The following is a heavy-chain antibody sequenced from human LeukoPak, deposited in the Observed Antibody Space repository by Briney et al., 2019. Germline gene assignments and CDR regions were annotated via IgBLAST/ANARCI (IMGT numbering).Heavy chain of an antibody. J-gene: IGHJ1*01. CDR2: INPDGRDT. CDR3: TSXGDTTXEYFQR. V-gene: IGHV3-7*01. CDR1: GFTFSRCW. Sequence: GGSLRLSCVVSGFTFSRCWMNWVRQAPGKGLEWVAHINPDGRDTYYVDSVKGRFTISRDNAQNSMYLQMNSLRVEDTAVYYCTSXGDTTXEYFQRXGQGXLXXXSS. D-gene: IGHD2-21*02.